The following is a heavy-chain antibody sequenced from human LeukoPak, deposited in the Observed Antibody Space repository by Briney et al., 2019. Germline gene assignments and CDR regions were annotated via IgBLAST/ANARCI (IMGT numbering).Heavy chain of an antibody. J-gene: IGHJ4*02. V-gene: IGHV4-34*01. CDR2: INHSGST. Sequence: PSETLSLTCAVYGGSFSGYYWSWIGQPPGKGLEWIGEINHSGSTNYNPSLKSRVTISVDTSKNQFSLKLSSVTAADTAVYYCARGPRVESYSSGWYANYWGQGTLVTVSS. D-gene: IGHD6-19*01. CDR1: GGSFSGYY. CDR3: ARGPRVESYSSGWYANY.